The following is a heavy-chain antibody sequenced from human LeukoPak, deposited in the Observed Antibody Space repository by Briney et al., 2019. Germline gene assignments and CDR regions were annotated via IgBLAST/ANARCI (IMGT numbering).Heavy chain of an antibody. V-gene: IGHV4-34*01. J-gene: IGHJ4*02. D-gene: IGHD3-10*01. CDR2: INHSGST. CDR1: GGSFSGYY. CDR3: ALRITMVRGVRSDFDY. Sequence: SETLSLTCAVYGGSFSGYYWSWIRQPPGKGLEWIGEINHSGSTNYNPSLKSRVTISVDTSKNQFSLKLSSVTAADTAVYYCALRITMVRGVRSDFDYWGQGTLVTVSS.